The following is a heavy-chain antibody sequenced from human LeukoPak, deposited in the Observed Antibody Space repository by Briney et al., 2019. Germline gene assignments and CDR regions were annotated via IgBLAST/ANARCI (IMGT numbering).Heavy chain of an antibody. CDR1: GFTFSSYW. Sequence: RGSLRLSCAASGFTFSSYWMSWVRQAPGKGLEWVANIKQGGSEKYYVDSVKGRFTISRDNAKNSLYLQMNSLRAEDTAVYYCARVTYCSGGSCYPWNYYYYGMDVWGQGTTVTVSS. J-gene: IGHJ6*02. V-gene: IGHV3-7*01. CDR3: ARVTYCSGGSCYPWNYYYYGMDV. D-gene: IGHD2-15*01. CDR2: IKQGGSEK.